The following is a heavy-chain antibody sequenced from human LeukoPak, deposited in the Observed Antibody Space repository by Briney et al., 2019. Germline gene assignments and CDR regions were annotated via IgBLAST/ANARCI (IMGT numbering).Heavy chain of an antibody. CDR1: GGSVSSGSYY. V-gene: IGHV4-61*01. J-gene: IGHJ4*02. CDR2: IYYSGST. CDR3: ARDHCSGGSCYSDC. Sequence: SETLSLTCTVSGGSVSSGSYYWSWIRQPPGKGLEWIGYIYYSGSTNYNPSLKSRVTISVDTSKNQFSLKLSSVTAADTAVYYCARDHCSGGSCYSDCWGQGTLVTVSS. D-gene: IGHD2-15*01.